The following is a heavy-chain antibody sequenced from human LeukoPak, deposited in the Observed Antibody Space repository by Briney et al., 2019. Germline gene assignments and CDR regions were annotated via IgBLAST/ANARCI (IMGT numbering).Heavy chain of an antibody. CDR1: GYSFASYW. V-gene: IGHV5-10-1*01. D-gene: IGHD1-26*01. CDR3: ATGAGSYIYYYYGMDV. Sequence: GESLKISCKGSGYSFASYWISWVRQMPGKGLEWMGRIDPSDSYTNYSPSFQGHVTISADKSIGTAYLQWSSLKASDTAMYYCATGAGSYIYYYYGMDVWGKGTTVTVSS. J-gene: IGHJ6*04. CDR2: IDPSDSYT.